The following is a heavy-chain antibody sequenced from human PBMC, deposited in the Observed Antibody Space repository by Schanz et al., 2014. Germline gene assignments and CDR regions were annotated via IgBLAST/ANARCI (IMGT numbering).Heavy chain of an antibody. V-gene: IGHV1-8*01. J-gene: IGHJ5*02. Sequence: QVQLVQSGAEGKKPGASVKVSCTASGFNFNNYDINWVRQATGQGLEWMGWINTGSGDTKYSQNFQGRVTITRDTSASTAYMELRSLRSDDTAVYYCAKAEYDILTDSYSRLDPWGQGTLVTVSS. CDR1: GFNFNNYD. D-gene: IGHD3-9*01. CDR3: AKAEYDILTDSYSRLDP. CDR2: INTGSGDT.